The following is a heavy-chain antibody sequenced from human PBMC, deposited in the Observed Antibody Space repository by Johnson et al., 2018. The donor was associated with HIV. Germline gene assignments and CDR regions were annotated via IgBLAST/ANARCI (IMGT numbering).Heavy chain of an antibody. D-gene: IGHD1-26*01. CDR3: AKDRRQSSWELLPNAFDI. CDR2: ISSSGGST. CDR1: GFTFDDYG. J-gene: IGHJ3*02. Sequence: VQLVESGGGVVQPGRSLRLSCAASGFTFDDYGMSWVRQAPGKGLEWVSSISSSGGSTYYADSVKGRFTISRDNSKNTLYLQMNSLRAEDTAVYYCAKDRRQSSWELLPNAFDIWGQGTMVTVSS. V-gene: IGHV3-23*04.